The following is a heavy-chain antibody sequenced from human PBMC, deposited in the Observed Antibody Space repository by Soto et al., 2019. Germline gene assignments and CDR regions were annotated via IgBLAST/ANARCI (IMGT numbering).Heavy chain of an antibody. D-gene: IGHD3-3*02. J-gene: IGHJ6*02. CDR3: AKWPVSFLDYYYGMDV. V-gene: IGHV3-23*01. CDR2: ITGPGSRT. Sequence: PGGSLRLSCAASGFTVSSNYMNWVRQAPGKGPEWVSAITGPGSRTYYADSVKGRFTISRDNSKNTLSLQMSSLRADDTAVYYCAKWPVSFLDYYYGMDVWGQGTTVTVSS. CDR1: GFTVSSNY.